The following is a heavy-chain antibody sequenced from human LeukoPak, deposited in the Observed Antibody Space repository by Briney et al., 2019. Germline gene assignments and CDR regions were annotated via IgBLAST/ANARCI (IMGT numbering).Heavy chain of an antibody. CDR2: IYYSGST. J-gene: IGHJ4*02. V-gene: IGHV4-30-4*01. CDR3: ARNPGLWWGDFDY. D-gene: IGHD2-21*01. Sequence: SETLSLTCTVSGCSISSGDYYWSWIRQPPGKGLEWIGYIYYSGSTYYNPSLKSRVTISVDTSKNQFSLKLSSVTAADTAVYYCARNPGLWWGDFDYWGQGTLVTVSS. CDR1: GCSISSGDYY.